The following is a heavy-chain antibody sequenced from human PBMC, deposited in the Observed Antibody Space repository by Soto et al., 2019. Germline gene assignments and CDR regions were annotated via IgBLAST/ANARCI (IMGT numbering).Heavy chain of an antibody. V-gene: IGHV1-69*01. CDR2: IIPIFGTA. CDR3: ARGESAAVAGPFDY. D-gene: IGHD6-19*01. J-gene: IGHJ4*02. CDR1: GGTFSSYA. Sequence: QVQLVQSGAEVKKPESSVKVSCKASGGTFSSYAISWVRQAPGQGLEWMGGIIPIFGTANYAQKFQGRVTISADESTSTDYMELISLRSEDTAVYYCARGESAAVAGPFDYWGQGTLVTVSS.